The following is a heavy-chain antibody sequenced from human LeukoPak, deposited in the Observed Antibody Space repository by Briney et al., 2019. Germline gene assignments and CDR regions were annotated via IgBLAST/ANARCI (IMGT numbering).Heavy chain of an antibody. V-gene: IGHV4-30-2*01. CDR2: ISHSGST. J-gene: IGHJ5*02. Sequence: SETLSLTCTVSGGSISSGGYYWSWIRQPPGKGLEWIGYISHSGSTYYIPSLRSRVTISVDRSKNQFSLKLSSVTAADTAVYYCASDLGYCSSTSCRYFDPWGQGTLVTVSS. D-gene: IGHD2-2*01. CDR3: ASDLGYCSSTSCRYFDP. CDR1: GGSISSGGYY.